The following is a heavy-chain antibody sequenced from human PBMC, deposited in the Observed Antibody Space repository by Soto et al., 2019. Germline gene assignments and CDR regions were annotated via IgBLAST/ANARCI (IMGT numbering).Heavy chain of an antibody. CDR1: GFTFSNYR. CDR3: ARVHLVRTSSYYCGMDV. Sequence: GGSLRLSCATSGFTFSNYRMNWVREAPGKGLEWVASISGSGKDTFYRDSVKGRFTISRDDAESSLVLQMNSLTVDDTAVYHCARVHLVRTSSYYCGMDVWGPGTTVTVSS. J-gene: IGHJ6*02. CDR2: ISGSGKDT. V-gene: IGHV3-21*06. D-gene: IGHD6-6*01.